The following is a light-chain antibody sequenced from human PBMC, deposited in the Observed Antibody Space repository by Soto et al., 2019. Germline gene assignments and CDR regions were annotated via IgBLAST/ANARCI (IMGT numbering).Light chain of an antibody. V-gene: IGKV3-11*01. J-gene: IGKJ5*01. CDR1: QSVGSN. CDR2: DAS. Sequence: EIVMTQSPATLSVSPGERATLSCRASQSVGSNLAWYQQTPGQAPRVVIYDASTRATGIPARFSGSGSGTDFTLTISSLEPEDFAVYYCQQRSNWPITFGQGTRLEI. CDR3: QQRSNWPIT.